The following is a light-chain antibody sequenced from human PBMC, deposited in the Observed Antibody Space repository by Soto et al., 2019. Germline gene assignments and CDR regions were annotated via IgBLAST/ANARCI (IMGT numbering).Light chain of an antibody. J-gene: IGKJ5*01. V-gene: IGKV4-1*01. CDR1: QSVLYSFNNKNY. CDR3: QQYGSSPIT. CDR2: WAY. Sequence: DSVMTQSPDSLALSLGERATINCKCSQSVLYSFNNKNYLAWYQQKPGQPPKLLIYWAYTRESGVTDRFSGSGSGTDFTLTISRLEPEDFAVYYCQQYGSSPITVGQVTRLEIK.